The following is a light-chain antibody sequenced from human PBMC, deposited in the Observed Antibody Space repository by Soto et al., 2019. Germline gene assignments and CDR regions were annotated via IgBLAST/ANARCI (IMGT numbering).Light chain of an antibody. J-gene: IGLJ1*01. V-gene: IGLV2-14*03. CDR2: DVS. Sequence: QSVLTQPASGSGSPGQSITISCTGTSSDVGGYNYVSWYQHHPGKAPKRLIYDVSNRTSGVSNRISGSKSDNTASLTISGLQPEDEADYYCSSYTTSNTRQIVVGSGTKVTVL. CDR3: SSYTTSNTRQIV. CDR1: SSDVGGYNY.